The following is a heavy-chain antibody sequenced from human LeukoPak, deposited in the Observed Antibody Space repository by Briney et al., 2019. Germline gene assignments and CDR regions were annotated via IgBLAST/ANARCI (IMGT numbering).Heavy chain of an antibody. CDR1: GDSVSSNSAA. V-gene: IGHV6-1*01. D-gene: IGHD3-10*01. Sequence: SRTLSLTCAISGDSVSSNSAAWHWIRQSPSRGLEWLGRTYYKSKWYNDYAVSVKSRITINPDTSENQFSLHLNTVTPEDTAVYYCARDYRSSYGSGHSGFDPWGQGTLVTVSS. CDR3: ARDYRSSYGSGHSGFDP. J-gene: IGHJ5*02. CDR2: TYYKSKWYN.